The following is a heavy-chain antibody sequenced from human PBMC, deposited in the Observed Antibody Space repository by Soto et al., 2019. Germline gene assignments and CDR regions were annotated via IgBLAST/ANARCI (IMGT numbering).Heavy chain of an antibody. D-gene: IGHD3-10*01. CDR1: GDSVSSYSAA. Sequence: PSQTLSLTCAISGDSVSSYSAAWNWIRQSPSGGLEWLGRTYYRSRFFSDYAGSVKSRIIINPDTSKNQFSLQLKSVTPEDTAVYYCVRDRYSSSGWFDPWGQGTPVTVSS. CDR2: TYYRSRFFS. V-gene: IGHV6-1*01. J-gene: IGHJ5*02. CDR3: VRDRYSSSGWFDP.